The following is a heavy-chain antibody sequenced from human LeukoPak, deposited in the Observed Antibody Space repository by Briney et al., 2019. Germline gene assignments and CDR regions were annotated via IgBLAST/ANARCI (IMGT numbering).Heavy chain of an antibody. J-gene: IGHJ4*02. Sequence: ASVKVSCKASGYTFTSYYMHWVRQAPGQGLEWMGIINPSGGSTNYAQKFQGRVTMTRDMSTSTVYMELSSLRSEDTAVYYCASATYYYDSSGYYYLDYWGQGTLVTVSS. CDR1: GYTFTSYY. CDR3: ASATYYYDSSGYYYLDY. V-gene: IGHV1-46*01. CDR2: INPSGGST. D-gene: IGHD3-22*01.